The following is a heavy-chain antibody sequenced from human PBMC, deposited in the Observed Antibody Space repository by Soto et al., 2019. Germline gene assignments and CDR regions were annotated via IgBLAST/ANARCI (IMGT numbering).Heavy chain of an antibody. CDR3: AHRLGVSSGWFGAFDI. Sequence: QITLKASGPTLVKPTQTLTLTCTFSGFSLSTSGVGVGWIRQPPGKALEWLALIYWDDDKRYSPSLKSRLTITKDTSKYQVVLTMTDMDPVDTATYYCAHRLGVSSGWFGAFDIWGQGTMVTVSS. CDR2: IYWDDDK. J-gene: IGHJ3*02. D-gene: IGHD6-19*01. CDR1: GFSLSTSGVG. V-gene: IGHV2-5*02.